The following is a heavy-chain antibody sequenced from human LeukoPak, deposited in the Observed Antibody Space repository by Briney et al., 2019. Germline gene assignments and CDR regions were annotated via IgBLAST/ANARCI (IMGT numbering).Heavy chain of an antibody. V-gene: IGHV3-30*02. CDR1: GFTFSSYG. Sequence: GGSLRLSSAASGFTFSSYGMHWVRQAPGKGLEWVAFIRYDGSNKYYADSVKGRFTISRDNSKNTLYLQMNSLRAEDTAVYYCAKDRGGDPYYFDYWGQGTLVTVSS. D-gene: IGHD2-21*02. CDR3: AKDRGGDPYYFDY. CDR2: IRYDGSNK. J-gene: IGHJ4*02.